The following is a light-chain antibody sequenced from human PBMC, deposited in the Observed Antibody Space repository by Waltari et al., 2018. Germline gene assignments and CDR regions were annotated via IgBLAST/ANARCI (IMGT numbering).Light chain of an antibody. CDR2: GAS. Sequence: ELVMTQSPATLSVSPGEGATLSCRASQKINSNLAWYQHTPGQTPRLLIYGASTRASGIPARFSGSGSGTEFTLTISSLQSEDFALYYCQQYNNWPPWTFGQGTKVEIK. V-gene: IGKV3D-15*01. CDR1: QKINSN. J-gene: IGKJ1*01. CDR3: QQYNNWPPWT.